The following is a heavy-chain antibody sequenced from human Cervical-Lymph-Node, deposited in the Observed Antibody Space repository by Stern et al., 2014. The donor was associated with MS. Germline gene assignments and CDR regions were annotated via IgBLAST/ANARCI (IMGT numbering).Heavy chain of an antibody. CDR2: ILPVFTTP. D-gene: IGHD5-24*01. V-gene: IGHV1-69*12. CDR3: ARETRHGYNFDI. Sequence: QDKLVQSGAEVRKPGSSVKVSCQVSGGTFSSHAISWVRQAPGQGLEWMGGILPVFTTPNYASEFQGRVTIIADEMTTTVYLEMSSLRSEDTAVYYCARETRHGYNFDIWGQGTLITVST. CDR1: GGTFSSHA. J-gene: IGHJ4*02.